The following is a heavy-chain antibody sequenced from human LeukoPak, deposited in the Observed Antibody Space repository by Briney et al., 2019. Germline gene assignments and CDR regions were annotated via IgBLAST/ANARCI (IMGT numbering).Heavy chain of an antibody. CDR2: IYTSGST. V-gene: IGHV4-4*07. Sequence: SETLSLTCTVSGGSISSYYWSWIRQPAGKGLEWIGRIYTSGSTNYNPSLKSRVTMSVDTSKNQFSLKLSSVTAADTAVYYCARVKDPGGYYYYYYMDIWGKGNTVTVSS. J-gene: IGHJ6*03. D-gene: IGHD3-16*01. CDR3: ARVKDPGGYYYYYYMDI. CDR1: GGSISSYY.